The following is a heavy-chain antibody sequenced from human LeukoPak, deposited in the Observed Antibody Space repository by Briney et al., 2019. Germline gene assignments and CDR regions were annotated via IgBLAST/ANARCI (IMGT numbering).Heavy chain of an antibody. J-gene: IGHJ2*01. CDR2: IIPMFTTA. D-gene: IGHD2-2*03. V-gene: IGHV1-69*06. CDR1: GGTFTGLS. Sequence: SVKVSCKASGGTFTGLSINWVRQAPGQGLEWVGGIIPMFTTANYAPKFQDRVTITADKSTTTAYMELRSLKSADTAVYYCARWMDWYFDLWGRGNLVTVSS. CDR3: ARWMDWYFDL.